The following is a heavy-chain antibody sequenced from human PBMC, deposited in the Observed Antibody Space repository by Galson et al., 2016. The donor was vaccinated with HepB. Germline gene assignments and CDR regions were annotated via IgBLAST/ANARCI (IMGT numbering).Heavy chain of an antibody. V-gene: IGHV2-5*02. Sequence: PALVKPTQTLTLTCNFSGFSLSTSEVGVGWIRQPPGKALEWLALIYGDDDKRYSPSLKTRLTITKDTSKNLVVLTMSNMNPVDTATYYCAHSENGDFVDYWGQGALVIVSS. J-gene: IGHJ4*02. CDR1: GFSLSTSEVG. CDR2: IYGDDDK. D-gene: IGHD4-17*01. CDR3: AHSENGDFVDY.